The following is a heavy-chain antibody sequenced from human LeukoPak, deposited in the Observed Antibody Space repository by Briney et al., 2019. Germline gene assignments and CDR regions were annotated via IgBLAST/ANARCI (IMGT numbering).Heavy chain of an antibody. CDR1: GGSISSSSYY. CDR3: ARDRPAAMFDY. Sequence: SETLSLTCTVSGGSISSSSYYWGWIRQPPGKGLEWIGSIYYSGSTYYNPSLKSRVTISVDTSKNQFSLKLSSVTAADTAVYYCARDRPAAMFDYWGQGTLVTVSS. J-gene: IGHJ4*02. V-gene: IGHV4-39*02. CDR2: IYYSGST. D-gene: IGHD2-2*01.